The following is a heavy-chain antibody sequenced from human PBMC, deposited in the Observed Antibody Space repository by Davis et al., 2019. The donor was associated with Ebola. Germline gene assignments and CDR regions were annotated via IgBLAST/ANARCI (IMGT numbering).Heavy chain of an antibody. CDR3: AKDLVDTGGAY. D-gene: IGHD5-18*01. CDR1: GFTFSSYD. Sequence: GESLKISCAASGFTFSSYDMHWVRQAPGKGLEWVAVISYDGSNKYYADSVKGRFTISRDNSKNTLYLQMNSLRAEDTAVYYCAKDLVDTGGAYWGQGTLVTVSS. CDR2: ISYDGSNK. V-gene: IGHV3-30*18. J-gene: IGHJ4*02.